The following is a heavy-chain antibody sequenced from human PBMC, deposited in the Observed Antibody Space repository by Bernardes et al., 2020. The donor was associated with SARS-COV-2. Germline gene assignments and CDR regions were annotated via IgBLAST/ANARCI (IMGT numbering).Heavy chain of an antibody. Sequence: SVKVSCKVSGYTLTDLSMHWVRQAPGKGLEWMGGFHPDLGETSYAQKFQDRITITRATSLSTAYMELSSLRSEDTAIYYCARSSLYGSQYHFDSWGQGTLVTVSS. CDR3: ARSSLYGSQYHFDS. CDR2: FHPDLGET. D-gene: IGHD6-13*01. J-gene: IGHJ4*02. V-gene: IGHV1-24*01. CDR1: GYTLTDLS.